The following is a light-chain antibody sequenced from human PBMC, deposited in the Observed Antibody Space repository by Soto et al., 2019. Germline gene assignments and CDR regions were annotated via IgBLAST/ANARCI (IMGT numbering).Light chain of an antibody. CDR3: ATWDDSLNARGV. Sequence: QSVLTQPPSASGTPGQRVTISCSGSRSNIGNNSVSCYQQLPGTAPKLLIYNNNQRPSGVPDRFSGSKSGTSASLAISGLQSEDEDDYYCATWDDSLNARGVFGGGTKLTVL. CDR1: RSNIGNNS. J-gene: IGLJ3*02. V-gene: IGLV1-44*01. CDR2: NNN.